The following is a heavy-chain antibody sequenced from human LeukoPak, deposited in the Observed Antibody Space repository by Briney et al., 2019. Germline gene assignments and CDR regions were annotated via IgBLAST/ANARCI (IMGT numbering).Heavy chain of an antibody. CDR3: ARGHSSGYYPFEFDY. J-gene: IGHJ4*02. CDR2: ISGYNHNT. D-gene: IGHD3-22*01. CDR1: GYSFSHYG. Sequence: ASVKVSCKASGYSFSHYGISWVRQAPGQGLEWMGWISGYNHNTKYAQKFQDRVTLTTDTSTSTAHMELRSLTSDDTAVYYCARGHSSGYYPFEFDYWGQGTLVTVSS. V-gene: IGHV1-18*01.